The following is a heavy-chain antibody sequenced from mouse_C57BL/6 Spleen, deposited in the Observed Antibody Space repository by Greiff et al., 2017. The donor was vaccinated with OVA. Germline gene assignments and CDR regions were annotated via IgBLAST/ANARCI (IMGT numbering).Heavy chain of an antibody. V-gene: IGHV1-81*01. CDR1: GYTFTSYG. J-gene: IGHJ2*01. CDR3: ARGDYYGSSYLYYFDY. CDR2: IYPRSGNT. Sequence: VKLMESGAELARPGASVKLSCKASGYTFTSYGISWVKQRTGQGLEWIGEIYPRSGNTYYNEKFKGKATLTADKSSSTAYMELRSLTSEDSAVYFCARGDYYGSSYLYYFDYWGQGTTLTVSS. D-gene: IGHD1-1*01.